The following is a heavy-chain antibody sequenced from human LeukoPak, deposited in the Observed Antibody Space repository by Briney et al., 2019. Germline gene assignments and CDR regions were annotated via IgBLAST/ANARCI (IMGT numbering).Heavy chain of an antibody. CDR3: ARRPLGASHFDY. CDR1: GGSISSYY. CDR2: IYYSGST. Sequence: SETLSLTCTVSGGSISSYYWSWIRQPPGKGLEWIGYIYYSGSTNYNPSLKSRVTISVDTSKNQFSLKLSSVTAADTAVYYCARRPLGASHFDYWGQGTLATVSS. V-gene: IGHV4-59*01. D-gene: IGHD1-26*01. J-gene: IGHJ4*02.